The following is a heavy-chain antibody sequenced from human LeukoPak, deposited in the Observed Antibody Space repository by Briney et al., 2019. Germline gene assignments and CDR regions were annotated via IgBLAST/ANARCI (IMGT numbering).Heavy chain of an antibody. CDR2: ISGNGEII. J-gene: IGHJ3*02. D-gene: IGHD2-21*02. CDR1: GFTFNTYA. CDR3: ARASATAYDAFDI. Sequence: GGSLRLSCAASGFTFNTYAMSWVRQAPGKGLEWVSAISGNGEIIHYADSVKGRFTISRDNSKNTLYLQMNSLRAEDTAVYYCARASATAYDAFDIWGQGTMVTVSS. V-gene: IGHV3-23*01.